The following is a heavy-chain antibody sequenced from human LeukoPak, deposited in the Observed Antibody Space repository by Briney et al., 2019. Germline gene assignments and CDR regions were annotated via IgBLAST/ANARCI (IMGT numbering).Heavy chain of an antibody. D-gene: IGHD5-12*01. CDR1: GFTFSSYW. J-gene: IGHJ4*02. CDR2: ISSNGGST. Sequence: PGGSLRLSCAASGFTFSSYWMHWVRQAPGKGLEYVSAISSNGGSTYYANSVKGRFTISRDNSKNTLYLQMGSLRAEDMAVYYCARDRGYYDYWGQGTLVTVSS. CDR3: ARDRGYYDY. V-gene: IGHV3-64*01.